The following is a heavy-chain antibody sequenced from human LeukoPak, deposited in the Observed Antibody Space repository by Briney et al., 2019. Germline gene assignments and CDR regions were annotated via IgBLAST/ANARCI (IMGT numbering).Heavy chain of an antibody. D-gene: IGHD5-24*01. CDR2: IHPSGIF. CDR3: ARGRDRSKAGDH. Sequence: SETLSLTCAVCGGSRDDYYCSWLRQPPGKGLEWIGEIHPSGIFYYNSSLLSRVTISIDTSKSQFSLRLTSVTAADTAFYYCARGRDRSKAGDHWGQGSLVTVSS. V-gene: IGHV4-34*01. J-gene: IGHJ4*02. CDR1: GGSRDDYY.